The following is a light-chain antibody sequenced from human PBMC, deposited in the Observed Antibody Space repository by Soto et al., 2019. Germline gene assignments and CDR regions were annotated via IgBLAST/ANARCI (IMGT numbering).Light chain of an antibody. CDR3: QHLNNYPLT. CDR2: AAS. J-gene: IGKJ4*01. CDR1: QGIRTY. Sequence: DIQLTQSPSFLSASVGDRVTITCRTSQGIRTYLAWYQQKPGKVPNLLVYAASTLQSGVPSRFSGSGSATEFTLTISSLQPEDFASYYCQHLNNYPLTFGGGTKVEI. V-gene: IGKV1-9*01.